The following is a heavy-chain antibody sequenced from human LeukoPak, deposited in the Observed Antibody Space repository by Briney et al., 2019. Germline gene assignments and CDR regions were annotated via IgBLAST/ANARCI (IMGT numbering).Heavy chain of an antibody. CDR1: GYTFTSYY. D-gene: IGHD2-15*01. CDR3: ARGGRWDIVVVVAARDAAFDY. CDR2: INPSGGST. Sequence: ASVRVSCTASGYTFTSYYIHWGRQSPGQGLEGMGIINPSGGSTTYAQKFQGRVTMTRDTSTSTVYMELSSLRSEDTAVYYCARGGRWDIVVVVAARDAAFDYWGQGTLITVSS. J-gene: IGHJ4*02. V-gene: IGHV1-46*01.